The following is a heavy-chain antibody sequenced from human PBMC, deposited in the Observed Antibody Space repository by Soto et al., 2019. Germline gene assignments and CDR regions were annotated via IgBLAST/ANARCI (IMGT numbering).Heavy chain of an antibody. CDR1: GGSISSYY. J-gene: IGHJ4*02. CDR3: ARHNYGSGSTYFDY. V-gene: IGHV4-59*08. Sequence: SETLSLTCTVSGGSISSYYWSWIRQPPGKGLEWIGYIYYSGSTNYNPSLKSRVTISVDTSKNQFSLKLNSMTAADTAVYYCARHNYGSGSTYFDYWGQGTLVTVSP. CDR2: IYYSGST. D-gene: IGHD3-10*01.